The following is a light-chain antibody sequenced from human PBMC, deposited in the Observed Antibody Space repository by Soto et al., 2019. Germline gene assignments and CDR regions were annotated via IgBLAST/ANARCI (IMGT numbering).Light chain of an antibody. CDR1: QSISSSY. J-gene: IGKJ4*01. CDR2: GAS. V-gene: IGKV3-20*01. Sequence: EIVLTQSPGTLSLSPGERATLSCRASQSISSSYLAWYQQKPGQAPGLLIYGASSRATGIPDRFSGSGSGTDFTLTISRLAPEDFAVYYCQQYGTSLLTFGGGTKVEIK. CDR3: QQYGTSLLT.